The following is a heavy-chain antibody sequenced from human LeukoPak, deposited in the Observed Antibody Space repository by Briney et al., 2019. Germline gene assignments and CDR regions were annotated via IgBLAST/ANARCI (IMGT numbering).Heavy chain of an antibody. CDR1: GLTFSNHA. CDR3: SRDANYYDSSRHYFDAFDI. V-gene: IGHV3-7*01. Sequence: GGSLRLSCAVSGLTFSNHALSWVRQAPGKGLEWVANIRGDGSVNYLLDSVKGRFTISRDNVKNSLSLEMNNLRAEDTAVYYCSRDANYYDSSRHYFDAFDIWGQGTMVTVSS. CDR2: IRGDGSVN. J-gene: IGHJ3*02. D-gene: IGHD3-22*01.